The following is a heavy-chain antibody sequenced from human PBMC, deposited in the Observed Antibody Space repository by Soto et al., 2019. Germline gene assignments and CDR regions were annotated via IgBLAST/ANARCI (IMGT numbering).Heavy chain of an antibody. CDR1: GGTFSSYA. Sequence: QVQLVQSGAEVKKPGSSVKVSCKASGGTFSSYAISWVRQAPGQGLEWMGGVNPIFGTANCAQEFQGRVTITADESTSTAYMELSSMRSEDTAVYYCAAGPYYDSSGLGDWYFDYWGQGTLVTVSS. CDR3: AAGPYYDSSGLGDWYFDY. CDR2: VNPIFGTA. J-gene: IGHJ4*02. V-gene: IGHV1-69*12. D-gene: IGHD3-22*01.